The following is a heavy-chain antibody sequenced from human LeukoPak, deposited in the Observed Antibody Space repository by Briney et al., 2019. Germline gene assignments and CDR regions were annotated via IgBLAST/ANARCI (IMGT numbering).Heavy chain of an antibody. Sequence: ASVKVSCKASGYTFTDYFMHWVRQAPGQGLEWMGWINPNSGGTNYAQKFQGRVTMTRDTSISTFYMDLRGLRSDDTAVYYCARDLGIHCASISCPPDFWGQGTLVTVSA. V-gene: IGHV1-2*02. D-gene: IGHD2-2*01. CDR1: GYTFTDYF. CDR3: ARDLGIHCASISCPPDF. CDR2: INPNSGGT. J-gene: IGHJ4*02.